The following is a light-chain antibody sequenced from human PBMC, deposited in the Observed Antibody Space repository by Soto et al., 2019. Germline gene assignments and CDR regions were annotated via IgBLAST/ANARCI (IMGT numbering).Light chain of an antibody. CDR2: FAS. CDR1: QSVSNN. V-gene: IGKV3-15*01. Sequence: EIVMTQSPATLSVSPGEKATLSCRASQSVSNNLAWYQQKPGQAPRLLIYFASTMATGIPARFSGSASGTEFTLTISSLQSEDFAVYYCQQYNKWPLTFGGGTKVETK. CDR3: QQYNKWPLT. J-gene: IGKJ4*01.